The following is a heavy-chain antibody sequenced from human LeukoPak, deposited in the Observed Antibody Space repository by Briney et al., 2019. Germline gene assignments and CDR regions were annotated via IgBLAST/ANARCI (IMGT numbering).Heavy chain of an antibody. V-gene: IGHV6-1*01. CDR3: ARTIAAGTIDY. Sequence: SQTLSLTCALSGDTFSSDSAAWNWLRQPPSRGLEWLGRTYYRSKGYRDSALSVKARITINPNTSKNQFSMTLNSVNPEDTAVYYCARTIAAGTIDYWGQGTLVTVSS. J-gene: IGHJ4*02. CDR1: GDTFSSDSAA. CDR2: TYYRSKGYR. D-gene: IGHD6-6*01.